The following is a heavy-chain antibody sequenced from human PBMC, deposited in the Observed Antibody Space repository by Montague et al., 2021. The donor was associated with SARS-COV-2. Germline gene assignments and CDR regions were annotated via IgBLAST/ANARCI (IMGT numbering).Heavy chain of an antibody. Sequence: SETLSLTCTVSGDSISAYYWSWIRQPPGMGLEWIGYIFRSGATNYNHPLKSRVIISLDTSKSQFSLRLSSVTAADTARYYCARTARGSRSFYGVDVWGQGTTVTVSS. V-gene: IGHV4-59*01. CDR1: GDSISAYY. D-gene: IGHD5-12*01. CDR3: ARTARGSRSFYGVDV. J-gene: IGHJ6*02. CDR2: IFRSGAT.